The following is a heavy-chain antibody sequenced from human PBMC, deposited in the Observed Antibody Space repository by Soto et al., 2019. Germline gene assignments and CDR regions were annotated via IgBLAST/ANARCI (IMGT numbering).Heavy chain of an antibody. J-gene: IGHJ4*02. CDR2: INPNSGGT. Sequence: ASVKVSCKASGYTFTGYYMHWVRQAPGQGLEWMGWINPNSGGTNYAQKFQGRVTMTRDTSISTAYMELSRLRSDDTAVYYCARSPYDFWSGYEYYFDYWGQGTLVTVSS. CDR1: GYTFTGYY. D-gene: IGHD3-3*01. V-gene: IGHV1-2*02. CDR3: ARSPYDFWSGYEYYFDY.